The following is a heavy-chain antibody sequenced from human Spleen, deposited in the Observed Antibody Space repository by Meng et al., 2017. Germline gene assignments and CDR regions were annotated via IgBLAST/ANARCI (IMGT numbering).Heavy chain of an antibody. J-gene: IGHJ4*02. CDR1: GDSISTYY. D-gene: IGHD4-11*01. CDR3: ARGPTTMAHDFDY. Sequence: SETLSLTCTVSGDSISTYYWSWIRQPPGKGLEWIGYIYYNGRTNYNPSLESRATISVDTSQNNLSLKLSSVTAADSAVYYCARGPTTMAHDFDYWGQGTLVTVSS. V-gene: IGHV4-59*12. CDR2: IYYNGRT.